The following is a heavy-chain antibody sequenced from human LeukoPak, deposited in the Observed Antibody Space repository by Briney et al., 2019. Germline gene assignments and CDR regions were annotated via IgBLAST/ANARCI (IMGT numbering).Heavy chain of an antibody. V-gene: IGHV4-61*08. CDR1: GGSISSGDYY. D-gene: IGHD3-3*01. CDR2: IYYSGST. Sequence: SETLSLTCTVSGGSISSGDYYWSWIRQPPGKGLEWIGYIYYSGSTNYNPSLKSRVTISVDTSKNQFSLKLSSVTAADTAVYYCARLETYYDFWSGYYGVGSYGMDVWGQGTTVTVSS. J-gene: IGHJ6*02. CDR3: ARLETYYDFWSGYYGVGSYGMDV.